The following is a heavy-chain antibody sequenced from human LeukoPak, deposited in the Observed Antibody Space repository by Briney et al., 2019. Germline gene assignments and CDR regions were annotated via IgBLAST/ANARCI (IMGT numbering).Heavy chain of an antibody. CDR3: GKGVVPAAIHWFDP. V-gene: IGHV3-23*01. CDR1: GFTFSKSA. CDR2: ISDSGDDT. J-gene: IGHJ5*02. D-gene: IGHD2-2*01. Sequence: PGGSLRLSCAASGFTFSKSAMSWVRQAPGKGLEWVSAISDSGDDTYYADSVEGRFTISRDNSKNTLYLQMNSLRAEDTAVYYCGKGVVPAAIHWFDPWGQGTLVTVSS.